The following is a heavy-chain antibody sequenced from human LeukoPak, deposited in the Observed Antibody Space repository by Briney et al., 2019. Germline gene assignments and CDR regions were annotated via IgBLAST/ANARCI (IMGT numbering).Heavy chain of an antibody. Sequence: ASVKVSCKASDYTFTNYGISWVRQAPGQGLEWMGWISAYNGETNYAQKLQGRVTMTTDTSTSTAYMELRSLRSDDTAVYYCARGRIEYGSSSGDYWGQGTLVTVSS. CDR1: DYTFTNYG. D-gene: IGHD6-6*01. CDR2: ISAYNGET. J-gene: IGHJ4*02. CDR3: ARGRIEYGSSSGDY. V-gene: IGHV1-18*01.